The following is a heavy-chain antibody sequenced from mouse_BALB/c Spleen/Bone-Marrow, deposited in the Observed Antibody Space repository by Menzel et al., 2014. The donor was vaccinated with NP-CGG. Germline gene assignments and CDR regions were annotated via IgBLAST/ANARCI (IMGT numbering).Heavy chain of an antibody. D-gene: IGHD2-3*01. V-gene: IGHV1-14*01. CDR3: ARRWLPYAMDY. CDR2: INPYNDGT. Sequence: EVQLVESGPKLVKPGASVKMSCKASGYTFTSYIMHWVKQKPGQGLEWIGYINPYNDGTKYNEKFKGKATLTSDKSSSTAYMELSSLTSEDSAVYYCARRWLPYAMDYWGQGTSVTVSS. CDR1: GYTFTSYI. J-gene: IGHJ4*01.